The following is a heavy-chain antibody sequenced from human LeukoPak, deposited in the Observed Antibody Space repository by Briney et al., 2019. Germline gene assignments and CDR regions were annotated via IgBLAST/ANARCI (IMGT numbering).Heavy chain of an antibody. D-gene: IGHD7-27*01. CDR1: GFTFSSYS. J-gene: IGHJ6*02. CDR3: AKDQRWGSRYYYYYGMDV. V-gene: IGHV3-30*18. CDR2: ISYDGSNK. Sequence: GGSLRLSCAASGFTFSSYSMHWVRQAPGKGLEWVAVISYDGSNKYYADSVKGRFTISRDNSKNTLYLQMNSLRAEDTAVYYCAKDQRWGSRYYYYYGMDVWGQGTTVTVSS.